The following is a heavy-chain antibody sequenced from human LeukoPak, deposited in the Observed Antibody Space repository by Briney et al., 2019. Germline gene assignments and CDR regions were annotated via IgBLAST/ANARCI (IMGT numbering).Heavy chain of an antibody. D-gene: IGHD5-18*01. Sequence: SETLSLTCTVSGGPISSYYWSWIRQPPGKGLEWIGYIYYSGSTNYNPSLKSRVTISVDTSKNQFSLKLSSVTAADTAVYYCARDRIQLWSYKYCYYMDVWGKGTTVTVSS. CDR2: IYYSGST. CDR1: GGPISSYY. CDR3: ARDRIQLWSYKYCYYMDV. V-gene: IGHV4-59*01. J-gene: IGHJ6*03.